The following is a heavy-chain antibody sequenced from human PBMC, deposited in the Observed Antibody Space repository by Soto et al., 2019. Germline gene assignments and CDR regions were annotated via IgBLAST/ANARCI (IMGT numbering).Heavy chain of an antibody. Sequence: PSETLSLTCAISGDSVSSNSAAWNWIRQSPSRGLEWLGRTYYRSKWYNDYAVSVKSRITINPDTSKNQFSLRLNSVTPEDTAVYYCARASESGWKNAFDIWGQGTXVTVSS. CDR3: ARASESGWKNAFDI. D-gene: IGHD1-1*01. CDR1: GDSVSSNSAA. CDR2: TYYRSKWYN. V-gene: IGHV6-1*01. J-gene: IGHJ3*02.